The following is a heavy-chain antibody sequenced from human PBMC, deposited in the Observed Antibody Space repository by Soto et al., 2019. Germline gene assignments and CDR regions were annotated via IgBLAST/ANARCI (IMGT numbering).Heavy chain of an antibody. CDR1: GFTFSSYG. CDR2: ISYDGSNK. J-gene: IGHJ3*02. D-gene: IGHD3-22*01. V-gene: IGHV3-30*18. Sequence: QVQLVESGGGVVQPGRSLRLYCAASGFTFSSYGMHWVRQAPGKGLEWVAVISYDGSNKYYADSVKGRFTISRDNSKNTRYLQMNSIRAEETAVYYCAKDGPYDTTLGAFDILGQGTMVTVSS. CDR3: AKDGPYDTTLGAFDI.